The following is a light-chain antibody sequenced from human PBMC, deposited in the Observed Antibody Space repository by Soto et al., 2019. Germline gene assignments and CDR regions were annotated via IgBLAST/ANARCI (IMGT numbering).Light chain of an antibody. CDR1: SGHTSSA. CDR3: QTWSTGPV. CDR2: VNRDGSH. J-gene: IGLJ2*01. V-gene: IGLV4-69*01. Sequence: QSVLTQSPSASASLGASVKLTCTLSSGHTSSAIAWHQQRPEKGPRYLMKVNRDGSHSKGDGIPDRFSGSSSGAERYLTISSLQSEDEADYYCQTWSTGPVFGGGTQLTVL.